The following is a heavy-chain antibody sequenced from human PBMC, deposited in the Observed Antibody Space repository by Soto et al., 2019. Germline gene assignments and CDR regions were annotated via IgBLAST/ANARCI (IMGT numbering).Heavy chain of an antibody. CDR3: AREGYCSSGSCALYSHEFFGMDV. CDR2: ISTYNENT. CDR1: RYSFAGYG. D-gene: IGHD2-15*01. V-gene: IGHV1-18*01. J-gene: IGHJ6*02. Sequence: RXSVKVSVRGSRYSFAGYGMGWVRQATGQGLEWMGWISTYNENTKYAQKFQGRVTLTTDTSTSTAYMELRSLTSDDTAVYYCAREGYCSSGSCALYSHEFFGMDVWGQGTTVTVSS.